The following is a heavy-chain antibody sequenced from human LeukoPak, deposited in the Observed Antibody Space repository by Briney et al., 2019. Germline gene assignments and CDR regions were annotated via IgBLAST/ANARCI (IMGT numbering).Heavy chain of an antibody. V-gene: IGHV4-39*01. Sequence: PSETLSLTCTVSGGSISSSSYYWGWIRQPPGKGLEWIGSIYYSGSTYYNPSLKSRVTISVDTSKNQFSLKLSSVTAADTAVYYCARQGPYYGGSYRSRRGVDAFDIWGQGTMVTVSS. CDR1: GGSISSSSYY. CDR3: ARQGPYYGGSYRSRRGVDAFDI. J-gene: IGHJ3*02. CDR2: IYYSGST. D-gene: IGHD1-26*01.